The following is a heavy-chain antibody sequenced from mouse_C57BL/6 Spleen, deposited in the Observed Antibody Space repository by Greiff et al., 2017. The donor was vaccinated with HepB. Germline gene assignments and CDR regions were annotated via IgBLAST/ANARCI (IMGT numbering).Heavy chain of an antibody. V-gene: IGHV14-3*01. CDR1: GFNIKNTY. Sequence: EVQLQQSVAELVRPGASVKLSCTASGFNIKNTYMHWVKQRPEQGLEWIGRIDPANGNTKYAPKFQGKATITADISSNTAYLQLSSLTSEDTAIYSLARLTDSNYGAWFAYWGQGTLVTVSA. D-gene: IGHD2-5*01. CDR2: IDPANGNT. J-gene: IGHJ3*01. CDR3: ARLTDSNYGAWFAY.